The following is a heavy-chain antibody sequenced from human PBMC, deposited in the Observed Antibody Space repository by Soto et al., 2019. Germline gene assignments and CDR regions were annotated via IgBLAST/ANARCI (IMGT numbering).Heavy chain of an antibody. V-gene: IGHV3-9*01. CDR1: GFTFDDYA. CDR2: ISWNSGSI. Sequence: GGSLRLSCAASGFTFDDYAMHWVRQAPGKGLEWVSGISWNSGSIGYADSVKGRFTISRDNAKNSLYLQMNSLRAEDTALYYCAKEEWGYCSGGSCYPKYFQHWGQGTLVTVSS. CDR3: AKEEWGYCSGGSCYPKYFQH. D-gene: IGHD2-15*01. J-gene: IGHJ1*01.